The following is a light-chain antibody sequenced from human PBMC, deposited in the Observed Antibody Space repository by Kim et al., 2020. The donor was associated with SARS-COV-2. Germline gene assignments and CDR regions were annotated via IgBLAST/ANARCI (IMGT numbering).Light chain of an antibody. Sequence: EIVLTQSPGTLSLSPGERATLSCRASQSVSSSYLAWYQRKPGQAPRLLIYGASSRATGIPDRFSGTGSGTDFTLTISRLEPEDFALYYCQQYGSSWTFGQGTKVDIK. J-gene: IGKJ1*01. CDR1: QSVSSSY. CDR2: GAS. V-gene: IGKV3-20*01. CDR3: QQYGSSWT.